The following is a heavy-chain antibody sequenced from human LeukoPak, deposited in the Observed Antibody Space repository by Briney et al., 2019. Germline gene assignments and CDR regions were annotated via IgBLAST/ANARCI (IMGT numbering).Heavy chain of an antibody. J-gene: IGHJ4*02. CDR1: GFTFSSYW. D-gene: IGHD5-12*01. V-gene: IGHV3-7*01. CDR3: ASLGGPATIREPFDY. Sequence: GGSLRLSCAASGFTFSSYWMSWVRQAPGKGLEWVANIKQDGSEKYYVDSVKGRFTISRDNAKNSLYLQMNSLRAEDTAVYYCASLGGPATIREPFDYWGQGTLVTVSS. CDR2: IKQDGSEK.